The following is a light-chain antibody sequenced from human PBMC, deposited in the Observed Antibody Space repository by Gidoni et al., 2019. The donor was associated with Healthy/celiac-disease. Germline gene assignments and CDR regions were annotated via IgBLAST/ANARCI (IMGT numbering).Light chain of an antibody. V-gene: IGKV3-20*01. CDR2: I. CDR3: QQYGSSPPYS. J-gene: IGKJ2*03. Sequence: EIVLTQSPGTLSLSPGERATLSCRASQSVSSSYLAWCIQQGHRLPDRFSGSGSGTDFTLTISRLEPEDFAVYYCQQYGSSPPYSFGQGTKLEIK. CDR1: QSVSSSY.